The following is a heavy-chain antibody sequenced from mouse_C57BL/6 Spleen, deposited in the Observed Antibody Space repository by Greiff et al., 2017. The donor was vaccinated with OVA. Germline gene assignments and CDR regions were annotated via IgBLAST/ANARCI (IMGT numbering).Heavy chain of an antibody. CDR2: IDPSDSYT. J-gene: IGHJ2*01. CDR3: ARRWDWDYFDD. CDR1: GYTFTSYW. Sequence: QVQLQQPGAELVRPGTSVKLSCKASGYTFTSYWMHWVKQRPGQGLEWIGVIDPSDSYTNYNQKFKGKATLTVDTSSSTAYMQLSSLTSEDSAVYYCARRWDWDYFDDWGQGTTLTVSS. V-gene: IGHV1-59*01. D-gene: IGHD4-1*01.